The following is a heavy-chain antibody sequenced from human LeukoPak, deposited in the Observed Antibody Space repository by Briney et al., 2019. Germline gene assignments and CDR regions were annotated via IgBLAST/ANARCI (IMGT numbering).Heavy chain of an antibody. CDR3: ARDKSSAWSFDY. J-gene: IGHJ4*02. V-gene: IGHV4-31*03. Sequence: SQTLSLTCTVSGGSISSGGYYWSWIRQHPGKGLEWIGYIYYSGSTNYNPSLKSRVTISVDTSKNQFSLKLSSVTAADTAVYYCARDKSSAWSFDYWGQGTLVTVSS. D-gene: IGHD6-19*01. CDR2: IYYSGST. CDR1: GGSISSGGYY.